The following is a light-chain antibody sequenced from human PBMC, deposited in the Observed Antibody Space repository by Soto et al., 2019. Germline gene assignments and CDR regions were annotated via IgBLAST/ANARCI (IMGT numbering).Light chain of an antibody. J-gene: IGLJ2*01. CDR3: ATWDDSLIGVI. CDR2: MNN. CDR1: SSNIGSNY. Sequence: QPVLTQPPSASGTPGQRVTISCSGSSSNIGSNYVYWYQQLPGTAPKLLIYMNNQRPSGVFDRFSGSKSGTSASLAISGLRSEDEADYYCATWDDSLIGVIFGGGAKLTVL. V-gene: IGLV1-47*01.